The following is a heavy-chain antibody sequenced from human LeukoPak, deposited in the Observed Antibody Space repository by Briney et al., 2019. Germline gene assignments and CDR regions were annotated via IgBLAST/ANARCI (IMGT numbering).Heavy chain of an antibody. CDR1: GDSIRSGTYS. CDR2: ISYTGST. J-gene: IGHJ4*02. V-gene: IGHV4-39*01. CDR3: ARHAGGIAASGTRPFDY. Sequence: NSSETLSLTCSVSGDSIRSGTYSWGWIRQPPGKGLEWIGSISYTGSTYYNPSLKSRVTISVDTSKNQFPLKMSSVTAADTAVYYCARHAGGIAASGTRPFDYWGQGTLVTVSS. D-gene: IGHD6-13*01.